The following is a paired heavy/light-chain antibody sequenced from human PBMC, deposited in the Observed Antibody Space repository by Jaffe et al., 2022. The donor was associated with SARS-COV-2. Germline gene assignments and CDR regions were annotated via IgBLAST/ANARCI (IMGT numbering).Light chain of an antibody. Sequence: EIQMTQSPSSLSASVGDRVSITCRASQNISSYLNWFQQKPGKAPKLLIFGASILQSGVPSRFSGSGSGTDFSLTISSLQPEDFATYFCQHSYITPWTFGQGTKVEIK. CDR2: GAS. V-gene: IGKV1-39*01. CDR1: QNISSY. J-gene: IGKJ1*01. CDR3: QHSYITPWT.
Heavy chain of an antibody. CDR1: GYTLTELS. D-gene: IGHD3-9*01. V-gene: IGHV1-24*01. Sequence: QVQLVQSGAEVKKPGASVKVSCKVSGYTLTELSIHWVRQGPGKGLEWMGNSDPDDGERIYAQKFQGRIIMTEDTSTDTAYMELRSLRSDDTAVYYCATDFDRYYGGLDVWGQGTTVTVSS. J-gene: IGHJ6*02. CDR2: SDPDDGER. CDR3: ATDFDRYYGGLDV.